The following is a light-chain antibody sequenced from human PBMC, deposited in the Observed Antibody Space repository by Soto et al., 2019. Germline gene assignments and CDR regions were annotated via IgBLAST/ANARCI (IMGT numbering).Light chain of an antibody. V-gene: IGLV1-44*01. J-gene: IGLJ1*01. CDR3: AAWDDSLNAL. Sequence: QSVLTQPPSVSGAPGQTVTISCTGSNSNIGDNPVNWYQQLPGAAPKLLIYINDQRPSGVPDRFSGSKSGTSASLAISGLQPEDEADYYCAAWDDSLNALFGTGTKVTVL. CDR2: IND. CDR1: NSNIGDNP.